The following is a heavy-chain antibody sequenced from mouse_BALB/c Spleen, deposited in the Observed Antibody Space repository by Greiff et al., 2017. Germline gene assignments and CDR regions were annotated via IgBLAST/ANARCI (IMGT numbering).Heavy chain of an antibody. Sequence: ESGPGLVKPSQSLSLTCSVTGYSITSGYYWNWIRQFPGNKLEWMGYISYDGSNNYNPSLKNRISITRDTSKNQFFLKLNSVTTEDTATYYCAREIDYYGSSPYYYAMDYWGQGTSVTVSS. CDR3: AREIDYYGSSPYYYAMDY. D-gene: IGHD1-1*01. J-gene: IGHJ4*01. CDR1: GYSITSGYY. V-gene: IGHV3-6*02. CDR2: ISYDGSN.